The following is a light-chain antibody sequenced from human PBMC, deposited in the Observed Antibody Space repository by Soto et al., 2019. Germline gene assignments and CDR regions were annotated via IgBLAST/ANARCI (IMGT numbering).Light chain of an antibody. Sequence: QSALTQPASVSGSPGQSITISCTGTRSDVGRDDYVSWYQQHPGKAPRLIIHAVSSRPSGVSSRFSASKSGNMASLTISGLQAEDEAEYYCSSHTTSTLVIFGGGTKVTVL. CDR1: RSDVGRDDY. CDR2: AVS. CDR3: SSHTTSTLVI. V-gene: IGLV2-14*03. J-gene: IGLJ2*01.